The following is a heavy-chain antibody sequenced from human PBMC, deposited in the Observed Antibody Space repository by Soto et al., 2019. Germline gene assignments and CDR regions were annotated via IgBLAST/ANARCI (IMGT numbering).Heavy chain of an antibody. CDR2: ISGSGTST. V-gene: IGHV3-23*01. CDR3: AKDQGLGRGYSIGGMDV. D-gene: IGHD3-10*01. CDR1: GFTFRSYA. Sequence: GGSLRLSCAASGFTFRSYAMNWVRQAPGKGLEWVSSISGSGTSTYYADSVKGRFTISRDNSKNTLYLQMSSLRAEDTAVYYCAKDQGLGRGYSIGGMDVWGQGATVTVSS. J-gene: IGHJ6*02.